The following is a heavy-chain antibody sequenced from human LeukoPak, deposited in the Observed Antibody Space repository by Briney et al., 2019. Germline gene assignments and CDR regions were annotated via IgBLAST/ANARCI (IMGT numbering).Heavy chain of an antibody. V-gene: IGHV6-1*01. CDR1: GDSVSSNSAA. J-gene: IGHJ4*02. CDR2: TYYRSKWYN. D-gene: IGHD3-22*01. CDR3: ARGITYYYDSSTFDY. Sequence: SQTLSLTCAISGDSVSSNSAAWNWIRQSPSRGLEWLGRTYYRSKWYNDYAVSAKSRITINPDTSKNQFSLQLNSVTPEDTAVYYCARGITYYYDSSTFDYWGQGTLVTVSS.